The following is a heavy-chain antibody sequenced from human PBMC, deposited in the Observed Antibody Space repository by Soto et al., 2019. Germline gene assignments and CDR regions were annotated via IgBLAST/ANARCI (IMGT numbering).Heavy chain of an antibody. J-gene: IGHJ4*02. V-gene: IGHV4-59*01. CDR2: IYYTGLS. D-gene: IGHD6-13*01. Sequence: PSETLSLTCTVSGGSISSYYWSWIRQPPGKGLEWIGYIYYTGLSNSNPSLNSRVTMSVDTSKNQFSLKLSSVTAADTAVYYCASHSSHWPFGDFWGQGTLVTVS. CDR3: ASHSSHWPFGDF. CDR1: GGSISSYY.